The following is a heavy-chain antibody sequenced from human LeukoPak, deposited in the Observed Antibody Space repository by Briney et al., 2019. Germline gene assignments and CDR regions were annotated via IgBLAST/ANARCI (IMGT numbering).Heavy chain of an antibody. CDR1: GGSISSGDYY. V-gene: IGHV4-30-4*01. J-gene: IGHJ3*02. CDR2: IYYSGST. CDR3: ARYPHIAVAGISSDRAFDI. D-gene: IGHD6-19*01. Sequence: PSQTLSLTCTVSGGSISSGDYYWSWIRQPPGKGLEWIGYIYYSGSTYYNPSLKSRVTISVDTSKNQFSLKLSSVTAADTAVYYCARYPHIAVAGISSDRAFDIWGQGTMVTVSP.